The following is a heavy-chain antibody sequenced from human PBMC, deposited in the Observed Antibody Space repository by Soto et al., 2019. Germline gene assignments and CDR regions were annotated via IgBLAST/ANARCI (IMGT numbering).Heavy chain of an antibody. CDR3: ARVRVQLLSLYYYDGMDV. V-gene: IGHV4-34*01. Sequence: PSETLSLTCAVYGGSFSGYYWSWIRQPPGKGLEWIGEINHSGSTNYNPSLKSRVTISVDTSKNQFSPKLSSVTAADTAVYYCARVRVQLLSLYYYDGMDVWGQGTTVTVSS. J-gene: IGHJ6*02. D-gene: IGHD2-2*01. CDR2: INHSGST. CDR1: GGSFSGYY.